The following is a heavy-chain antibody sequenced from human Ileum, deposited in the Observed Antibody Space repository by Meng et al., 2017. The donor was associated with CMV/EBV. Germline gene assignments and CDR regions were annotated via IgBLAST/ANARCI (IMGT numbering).Heavy chain of an antibody. CDR1: GGFITGGNYY. Sequence: QVRRQVPGPGLVSPSHTLSLTCTVSGGFITGGNYYWSWIRQPPGRGLEWIGYIYYSGSPYYKPSLKSRVTISLDTSKNQFSLNLRSVTATDSAVYYCVRQVVAASFDYWGQGALVTVSS. D-gene: IGHD2-15*01. J-gene: IGHJ4*02. CDR3: VRQVVAASFDY. CDR2: IYYSGSP. V-gene: IGHV4-30-4*08.